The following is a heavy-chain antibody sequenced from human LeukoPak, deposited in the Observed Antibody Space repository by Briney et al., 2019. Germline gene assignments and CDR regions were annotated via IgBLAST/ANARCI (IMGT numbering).Heavy chain of an antibody. CDR1: GFTFSSYA. Sequence: GGSLRLSCAASGFTFSSYAVSWVRQAPGKGLEWVSAISGSGGSTYYADSVKGRFTISRDNSKNTLYLQMNSLRAEDTAVYYCAKVATIFGVVIIASGYYFDYWGQGTLVTVSS. D-gene: IGHD3-3*01. J-gene: IGHJ4*02. CDR3: AKVATIFGVVIIASGYYFDY. CDR2: ISGSGGST. V-gene: IGHV3-23*01.